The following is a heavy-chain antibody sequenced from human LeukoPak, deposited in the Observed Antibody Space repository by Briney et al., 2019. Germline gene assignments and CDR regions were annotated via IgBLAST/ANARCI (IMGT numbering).Heavy chain of an antibody. CDR1: GFIFSTYS. V-gene: IGHV3-30*03. CDR2: ISYDGSNK. Sequence: PGGSLRLSCAASGFIFSTYSMNWVRQAPGKGLEWVAVISYDGSNKYYADSVKGRFTISRDNSKNTLYLQMNSLRAEDTAVYYCARVGGSYYYYYYMDVWGKGTTVTVSS. D-gene: IGHD1-26*01. CDR3: ARVGGSYYYYYYMDV. J-gene: IGHJ6*03.